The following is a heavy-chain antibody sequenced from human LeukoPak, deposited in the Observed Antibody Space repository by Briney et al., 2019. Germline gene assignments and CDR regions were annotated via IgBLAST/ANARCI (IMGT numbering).Heavy chain of an antibody. Sequence: PGGSLRLSCAASGFTVSYNYVSWVRQAPGKGLEWVSVIYSGGGTYYADSVKGRFTISRDNSKNTVYLQMNSLRAEDKAVYYCAARYDRRGSLGYWGQGTLVTVSS. J-gene: IGHJ4*02. CDR2: IYSGGGT. D-gene: IGHD3-22*01. CDR1: GFTVSYNY. CDR3: AARYDRRGSLGY. V-gene: IGHV3-53*01.